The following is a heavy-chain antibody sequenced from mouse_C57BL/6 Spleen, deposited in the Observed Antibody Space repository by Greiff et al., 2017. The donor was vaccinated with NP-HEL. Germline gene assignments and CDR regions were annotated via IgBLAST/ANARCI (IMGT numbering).Heavy chain of an antibody. Sequence: QVQLQQSGPELVKPGASVKISCKASGYAFSSSWMNWVKQRPGKGLEWIGRIYPGDGDTNYNGKFKGKATLTADKSSSTAYMQLSSLTSEDSAVYCCARDSSGHVGCAYWGQGTLVTVSA. J-gene: IGHJ3*01. D-gene: IGHD3-2*02. CDR2: IYPGDGDT. CDR1: GYAFSSSW. CDR3: ARDSSGHVGCAY. V-gene: IGHV1-82*01.